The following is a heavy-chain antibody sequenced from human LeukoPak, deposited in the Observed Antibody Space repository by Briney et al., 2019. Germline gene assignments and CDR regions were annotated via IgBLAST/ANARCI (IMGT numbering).Heavy chain of an antibody. CDR1: GFTFSGYS. CDR3: AREVNEGFDF. J-gene: IGHJ4*02. Sequence: GGSLRLSCTASGFTFSGYSMNWIRQAPGKGLEWVSSFGTRSTSIYHAGSVKGRFAISRDNAKNSLYLQMNSLRAEDTALYYCAREVNEGFDFWGQGTLVTVSS. CDR2: FGTRSTSI. D-gene: IGHD1-1*01. V-gene: IGHV3-21*01.